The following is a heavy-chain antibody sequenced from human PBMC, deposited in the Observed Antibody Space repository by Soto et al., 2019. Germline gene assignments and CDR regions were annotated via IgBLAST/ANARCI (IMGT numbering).Heavy chain of an antibody. CDR1: GGSVSRGGFY. D-gene: IGHD6-13*01. CDR2: VYFSGST. CDR3: ARGVAAAGPFDY. V-gene: IGHV4-31*03. J-gene: IGHJ4*02. Sequence: QVQLQESGPGLVEPSQTLSLTCTVSGGSVSRGGFYWSWIRQHPGKGLEWIGYVYFSGSTYQNPPLRSRVAISIHTSKNQFFLKLSPMTAADTAVYYCARGVAAAGPFDYWGQGNLVTVPS.